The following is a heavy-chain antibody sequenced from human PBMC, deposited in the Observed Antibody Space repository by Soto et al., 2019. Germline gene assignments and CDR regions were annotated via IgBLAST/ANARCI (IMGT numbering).Heavy chain of an antibody. J-gene: IGHJ4*02. D-gene: IGHD4-17*01. Sequence: SVKVSCKASGGTFSSYAISWVRQAPGQGLEWMGGIIPIFGTANYAQKFQGRVTITADESTSTTYMELSSLRSEDTAVYYCARSPGDYYYFDYWGQGTLVTVSS. V-gene: IGHV1-69*13. CDR2: IIPIFGTA. CDR3: ARSPGDYYYFDY. CDR1: GGTFSSYA.